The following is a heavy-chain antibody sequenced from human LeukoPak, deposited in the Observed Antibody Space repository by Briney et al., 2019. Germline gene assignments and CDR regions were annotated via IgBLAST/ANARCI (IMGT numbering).Heavy chain of an antibody. J-gene: IGHJ6*02. CDR3: ARLGTAMVTYGMDV. CDR1: GGSISSYY. CDR2: ISYSGST. D-gene: IGHD5-18*01. Sequence: SETLSLTCTVPGGSISSYYWSWIRQPPGKGLEWIGYISYSGSTNYNPSLKSRVTISVDTSKNQFSLKLSSVTAADTAVYYCARLGTAMVTYGMDVWGQGTTVTVSS. V-gene: IGHV4-59*08.